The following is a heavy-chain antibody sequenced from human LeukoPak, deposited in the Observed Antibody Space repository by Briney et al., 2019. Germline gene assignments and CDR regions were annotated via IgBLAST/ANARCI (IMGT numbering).Heavy chain of an antibody. D-gene: IGHD1-1*01. Sequence: GRSLRLSCAASGFTVSSSFMTWVRQAPGKGLEWVSVIYTGGSTYYADSVKGRFTISRDDSKNTLYLQMNSLRVEDTAVYYCARDSIQLWPNAIDFWGQGTLVTVSS. CDR1: GFTVSSSF. CDR2: IYTGGST. V-gene: IGHV3-53*01. CDR3: ARDSIQLWPNAIDF. J-gene: IGHJ4*02.